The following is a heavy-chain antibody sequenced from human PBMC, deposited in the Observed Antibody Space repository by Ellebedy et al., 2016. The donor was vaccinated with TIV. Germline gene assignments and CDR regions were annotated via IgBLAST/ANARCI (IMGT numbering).Heavy chain of an antibody. D-gene: IGHD2-2*01. V-gene: IGHV4-39*01. CDR2: VYYLGGT. CDR3: ADQRGLDGFNI. CDR1: GGSVSSSAYY. J-gene: IGHJ3*02. Sequence: SETLSLTXTVSGGSVSSSAYYWGWIRQPPGKGLEWIGSVYYLGGTFYNPSLKTRVTISVDTSKNQFSLKLTSVTATDTAVYYCADQRGLDGFNIWGQGTMVTVSS.